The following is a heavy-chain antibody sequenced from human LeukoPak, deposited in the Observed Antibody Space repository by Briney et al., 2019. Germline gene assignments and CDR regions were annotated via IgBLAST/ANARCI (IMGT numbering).Heavy chain of an antibody. V-gene: IGHV4-34*01. Sequence: PSETLSLTCAVYDGSFSGYKWSWIRQPPGKGLEWIGEINQSGSTNYNPSLESRVAISADTSKNQFSLKLSSVTAADTAAYYCARVRVGSYYGSGRSFYYGLDVWGQGTTVTVSS. J-gene: IGHJ6*02. D-gene: IGHD3-10*01. CDR2: INQSGST. CDR1: DGSFSGYK. CDR3: ARVRVGSYYGSGRSFYYGLDV.